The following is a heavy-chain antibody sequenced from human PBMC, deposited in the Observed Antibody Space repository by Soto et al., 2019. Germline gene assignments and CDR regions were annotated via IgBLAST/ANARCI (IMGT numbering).Heavy chain of an antibody. V-gene: IGHV3-48*01. CDR2: ISSSSSTI. CDR3: FQAEDGIRGTLPVSAFLLNRSSDL. D-gene: IGHD1-1*01. J-gene: IGHJ2*01. Sequence: KGLEWVSYISSSSSTIYYADSVKGRFTISRDNAKNSLYLQMNSLRAEDTAVYFFFQAEDGIRGTLPVSAFLLNRSSDL.